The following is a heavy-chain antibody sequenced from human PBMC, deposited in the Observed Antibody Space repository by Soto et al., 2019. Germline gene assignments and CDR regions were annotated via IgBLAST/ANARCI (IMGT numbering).Heavy chain of an antibody. CDR2: IYYSGST. J-gene: IGHJ4*02. V-gene: IGHV4-39*01. CDR1: VGSIGSGGYY. CDR3: ARHVSSGWAMGSFMIDY. D-gene: IGHD6-19*01. Sequence: SETLSLTCTVSVGSIGSGGYYWGGIGRPQGKGLEWIGSIYYSGSTYYNPSLKSRVTISVDTSKNQFSLKLSSVTAADTAVYYCARHVSSGWAMGSFMIDYWGQGTLVTVS.